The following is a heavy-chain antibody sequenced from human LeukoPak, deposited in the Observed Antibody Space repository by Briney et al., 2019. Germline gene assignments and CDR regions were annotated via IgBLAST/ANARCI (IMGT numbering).Heavy chain of an antibody. CDR1: GGSISSYY. CDR3: ARHGPRRAFDY. V-gene: IGHV4-59*08. Sequence: PSETLSLTCTVSGGSISSYYWSWIRQPPGKGLEWIGYIYYSGSTNYNPSLKSRVTISVDTSKNQFSLKLSSVTAADTAVYYCARHGPRRAFDYWGQGTLVTVSS. CDR2: IYYSGST. J-gene: IGHJ4*02.